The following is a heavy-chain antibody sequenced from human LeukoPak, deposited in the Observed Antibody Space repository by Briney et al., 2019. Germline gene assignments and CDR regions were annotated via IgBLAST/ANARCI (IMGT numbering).Heavy chain of an antibody. CDR2: IYYSGST. V-gene: IGHV4-39*07. CDR1: GGSISGSSYY. Sequence: SETLSLTCTVSGGSISGSSYYWGWIRQPPGKGLEWIGSIYYSGSTYYNPSLKSRVTISVDTSKNQFSLKLSSVTAADTAVYYCARVMTTDPNHYGMDVWGQGTTVTVSS. D-gene: IGHD4-11*01. J-gene: IGHJ6*02. CDR3: ARVMTTDPNHYGMDV.